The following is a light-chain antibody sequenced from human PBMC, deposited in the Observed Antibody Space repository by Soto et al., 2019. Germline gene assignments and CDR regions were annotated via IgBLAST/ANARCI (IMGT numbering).Light chain of an antibody. CDR3: QQYGSSRT. CDR1: QSVSSSY. CDR2: GAS. V-gene: IGKV3-20*01. J-gene: IGKJ1*01. Sequence: EIVLTQSPGALSLSPGERATLSCRASQSVSSSYLAWYQQKSGQAPRLLFSGASNRATGVPDRFSGSGSGTDFTLSISRLEPEDFAVYYCQQYGSSRTFGQGTKVDIK.